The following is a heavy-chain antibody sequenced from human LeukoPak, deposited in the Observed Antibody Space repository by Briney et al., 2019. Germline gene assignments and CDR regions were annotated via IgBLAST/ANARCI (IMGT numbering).Heavy chain of an antibody. V-gene: IGHV4-34*01. J-gene: IGHJ4*02. Sequence: SETLSLTCGVYGGSFSGYYWSWIRQPPGKGLEWIGEINHSGSTNYNPSLKGRVTISVDTSKNQFSLKLSSVTAADTAVYYCARLELNYGSGTYWGQGTLVTVSS. D-gene: IGHD3-10*01. CDR2: INHSGST. CDR1: GGSFSGYY. CDR3: ARLELNYGSGTY.